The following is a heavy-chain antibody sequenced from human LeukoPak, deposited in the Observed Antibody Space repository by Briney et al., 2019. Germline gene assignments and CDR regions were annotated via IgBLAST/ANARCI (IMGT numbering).Heavy chain of an antibody. CDR1: GGSISSSSYF. CDR3: ARSVNIVVEYYFDF. J-gene: IGHJ4*02. D-gene: IGHD2-15*01. CDR2: ISYSGST. V-gene: IGHV4-39*01. Sequence: SETLSLTCTVSGGSISSSSYFWGWIRQPPGKGLEWIGSISYSGSTYYNPSLKSRVTISVGTSKNQFSLKLTSVTAADTAVYYGARSVNIVVEYYFDFWGQGTLGTVSS.